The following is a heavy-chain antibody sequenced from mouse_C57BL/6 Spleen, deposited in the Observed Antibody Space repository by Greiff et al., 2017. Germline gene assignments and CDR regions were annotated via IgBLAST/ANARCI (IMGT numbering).Heavy chain of an antibody. V-gene: IGHV5-9*01. J-gene: IGHJ3*02. CDR2: ISGGGGNT. CDR3: ARRDYVSCGY. D-gene: IGHD2-13*01. Sequence: EVQLLESGGGLVKPGGSLKLSCAASGFTFSSYTMSWVRQTPEKRLEWVATISGGGGNTYYPDSVKGRFTISSDNAKNTLYLQMSSLRSEDTALYYCARRDYVSCGYWGQGTLVTVSA. CDR1: GFTFSSYT.